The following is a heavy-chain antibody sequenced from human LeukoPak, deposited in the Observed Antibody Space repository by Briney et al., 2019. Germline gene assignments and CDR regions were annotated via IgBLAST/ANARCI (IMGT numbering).Heavy chain of an antibody. V-gene: IGHV3-48*03. D-gene: IGHD3-10*02. J-gene: IGHJ6*04. CDR2: ISSSGSTI. CDR1: GFTFSSYE. CDR3: AELGITMIGGV. Sequence: GGSLRLSCAASGFTFSSYEMNWVRQAPGKGLEWVSYISSSGSTIYYADSVKGRFTISIDNAKNSLYLQMNSLRAEDTAVYYCAELGITMIGGVWGKGTTVTISS.